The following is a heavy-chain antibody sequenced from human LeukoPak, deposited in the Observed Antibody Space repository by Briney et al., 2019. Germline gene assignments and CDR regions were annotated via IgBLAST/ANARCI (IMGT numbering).Heavy chain of an antibody. J-gene: IGHJ4*02. Sequence: GGSLRLSCGASGFXFSTYAISYVRQVPGKGLEWLSAISGSDPGTYYADSVKGRFTISRDNSRNTLHLQMNSLRVEDTAIYYCAKGNAGHCTGTTCYPFDYWGQGTLVTVSS. CDR2: ISGSDPGT. CDR1: GFXFSTYA. D-gene: IGHD2-2*01. CDR3: AKGNAGHCTGTTCYPFDY. V-gene: IGHV3-23*01.